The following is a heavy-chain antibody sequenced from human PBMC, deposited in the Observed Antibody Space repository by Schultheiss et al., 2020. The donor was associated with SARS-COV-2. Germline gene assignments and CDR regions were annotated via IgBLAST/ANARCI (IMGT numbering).Heavy chain of an antibody. CDR3: AKDQPPSMAETPGRGADYYYYYGMDV. Sequence: GGSLRLSCAASGFTFNTYAMGWVRQTPGKGLQWVSGINYSGGSTFYADSVKGRFTISRDNSKNTLYLQMNSLRAEDTAVYYCAKDQPPSMAETPGRGADYYYYYGMDVWGQGTTVTVSS. V-gene: IGHV3-23*01. D-gene: IGHD6-6*01. CDR1: GFTFNTYA. CDR2: INYSGGST. J-gene: IGHJ6*02.